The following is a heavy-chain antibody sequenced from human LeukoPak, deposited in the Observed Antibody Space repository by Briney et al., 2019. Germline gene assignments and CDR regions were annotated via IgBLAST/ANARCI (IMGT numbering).Heavy chain of an antibody. J-gene: IGHJ6*02. Sequence: ASVKVSCEASGYTFTSYGISWVRQAPGQGLEWMGWISAYNGNTNYAQKLQGRVTMTTDTSTSTAYMELRSLRSDDTAVYYCARDDVVVPAAINYYYYGMDVWGQGTTVTVSS. D-gene: IGHD2-2*01. V-gene: IGHV1-18*01. CDR3: ARDDVVVPAAINYYYYGMDV. CDR1: GYTFTSYG. CDR2: ISAYNGNT.